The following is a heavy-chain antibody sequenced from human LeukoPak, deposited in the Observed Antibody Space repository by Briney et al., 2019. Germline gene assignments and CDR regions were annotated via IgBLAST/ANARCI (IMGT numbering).Heavy chain of an antibody. CDR3: ARDKDVYFDY. CDR1: GFTFSTYR. J-gene: IGHJ4*02. CDR2: ISSSSSYI. Sequence: GGSLRLSCVGTGFTFSTYRMNWVRQAPGKGLEWVSSISSSSSYIYYADSVKGRITISRDHAKNSLYLQMNSLRVEDTAVYYCARDKDVYFDYWGQGTLVTVSS. V-gene: IGHV3-21*01.